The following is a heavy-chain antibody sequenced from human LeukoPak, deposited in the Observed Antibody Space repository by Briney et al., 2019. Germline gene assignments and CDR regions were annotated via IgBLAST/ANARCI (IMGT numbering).Heavy chain of an antibody. Sequence: GGSLRLSCAASGFTFSSYAMSWVRQAPGKGLEWVSAISGSGGSTYYADSVKGRFTISRDNSKNTLYLQMNSLRAEDTAVYYCAKAGYSSSSGTRGAFDIWGQGTMVTVSS. CDR2: ISGSGGST. J-gene: IGHJ3*02. CDR1: GFTFSSYA. V-gene: IGHV3-23*01. D-gene: IGHD6-6*01. CDR3: AKAGYSSSSGTRGAFDI.